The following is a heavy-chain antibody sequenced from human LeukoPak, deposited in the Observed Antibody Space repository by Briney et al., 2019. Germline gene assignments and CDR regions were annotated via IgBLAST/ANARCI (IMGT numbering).Heavy chain of an antibody. CDR3: AKDRGGSGYDSYYFDY. Sequence: GGSLRLSCAASGFTFSSYAMSWVRQAPGKGLEWVSAISGSGGSTYYADSVKGRFTISGDNSKNTLYLQMNSLRAEDTAVYYCAKDRGGSGYDSYYFDYWGQGTLVTVSS. V-gene: IGHV3-23*01. CDR1: GFTFSSYA. D-gene: IGHD5-12*01. CDR2: ISGSGGST. J-gene: IGHJ4*02.